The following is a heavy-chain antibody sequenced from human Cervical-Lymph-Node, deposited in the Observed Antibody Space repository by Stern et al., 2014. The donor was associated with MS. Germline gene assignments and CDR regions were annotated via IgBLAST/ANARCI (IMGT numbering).Heavy chain of an antibody. CDR1: GGSISSDNW. D-gene: IGHD2-2*01. CDR3: ARDFEFQLLCD. V-gene: IGHV4-4*02. Sequence: QVQLQESCPGLVKPSGTLSLTCAVSGGSISSDNWWSWVRQPPGKGLEWIGEVYHSGSANDNPSLKSRFTMSVDKSKNQFSLRLTSVTAADTAVYYCARDFEFQLLCDWGQGALVTVSS. J-gene: IGHJ4*02. CDR2: VYHSGSA.